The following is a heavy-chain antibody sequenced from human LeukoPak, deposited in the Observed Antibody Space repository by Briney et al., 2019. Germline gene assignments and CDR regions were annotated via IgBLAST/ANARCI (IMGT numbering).Heavy chain of an antibody. J-gene: IGHJ6*03. D-gene: IGHD1-14*01. Sequence: GGSLRLSCAASGFTFDDYAMHWVRQAPGKGLEWVSGISWNSGSIGYADSVKGRFTISRDNAKNPLYLQMNSLRAEDMALYYCAKATTTTSYMDVWGKGTTVTVSS. CDR3: AKATTTTSYMDV. CDR1: GFTFDDYA. CDR2: ISWNSGSI. V-gene: IGHV3-9*03.